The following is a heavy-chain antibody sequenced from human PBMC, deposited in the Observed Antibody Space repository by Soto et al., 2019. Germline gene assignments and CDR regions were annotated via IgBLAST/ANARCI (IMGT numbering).Heavy chain of an antibody. CDR3: TTEEGGSYRRFDP. J-gene: IGHJ5*02. V-gene: IGHV3-15*01. CDR2: IKSKTDGGTT. Sequence: EVQLVESGGGLVKPGGSLRLSCAASGFTVSNAWMSWVRQAPGKGLEWVGRIKSKTDGGTTDYAAPVKGRVTISRDDSKNTLYLQMNSLKTEDTAVYYCTTEEGGSYRRFDPWGQGTLVSVSS. D-gene: IGHD1-26*01. CDR1: GFTVSNAW.